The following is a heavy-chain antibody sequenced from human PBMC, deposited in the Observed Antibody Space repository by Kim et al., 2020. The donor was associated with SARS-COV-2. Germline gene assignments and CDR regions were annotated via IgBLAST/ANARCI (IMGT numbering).Heavy chain of an antibody. J-gene: IGHJ6*02. D-gene: IGHD6-13*01. CDR1: GFTVSTNW. CDR2: ITSDGSKT. V-gene: IGHV3-74*01. Sequence: GGSLRLSCAASGFTVSTNWMHWVRQAPGKGLVWVSRITSDGSKTNYADSVKGRFTISRDNAKNTLYLPMNSLRAEDTALYYCARTNLAAARMEVWGQGTTVTVSS. CDR3: ARTNLAAARMEV.